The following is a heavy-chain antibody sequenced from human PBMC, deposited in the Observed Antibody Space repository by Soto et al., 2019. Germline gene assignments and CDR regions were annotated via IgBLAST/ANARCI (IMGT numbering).Heavy chain of an antibody. CDR1: GGTFSSYA. V-gene: IGHV1-69*01. J-gene: IGHJ4*02. Sequence: QVQLVQSGAEVKKPGSSVKVSCKASGGTFSSYAISWVRQAPGQGLEWMGGIIPIFGTANYAQKFQGRVTITADESTSTAYMELSSLRSKDTAVYYCAREGHKGTDSGYDDYWGQGTLVTVSS. CDR3: AREGHKGTDSGYDDY. D-gene: IGHD5-12*01. CDR2: IIPIFGTA.